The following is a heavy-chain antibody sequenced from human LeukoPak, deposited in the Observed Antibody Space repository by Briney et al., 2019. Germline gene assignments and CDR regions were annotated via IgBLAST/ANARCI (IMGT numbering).Heavy chain of an antibody. D-gene: IGHD3-22*01. CDR1: GGSISSGDYY. CDR3: ARPYYYDSRIDP. CDR2: MYYSGST. J-gene: IGHJ5*02. Sequence: NSSETLSLTCTVSGGSISSGDYYWSWIRQPPGKGLEWIGYMYYSGSTYYNPSLKSRATISIDTSKNQFSLKLTSVTAADTAVYYCARPYYYDSRIDPWGQGTLVTVSS. V-gene: IGHV4-30-4*01.